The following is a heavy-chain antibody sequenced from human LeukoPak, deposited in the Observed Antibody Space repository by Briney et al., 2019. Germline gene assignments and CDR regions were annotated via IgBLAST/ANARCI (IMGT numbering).Heavy chain of an antibody. J-gene: IGHJ3*02. CDR1: GFTFSNFG. CDR3: AKVYYRDAFDI. D-gene: IGHD2-8*01. V-gene: IGHV3-30*02. CDR2: IRYDGSNK. Sequence: VGSLRLSRAAPGFTFSNFGMHWVRQAPGKGLEWVAFIRYDGSNKFYVDSVKGRFTISRDNSKNTLYLQMNSLRSEDTAVYYCAKVYYRDAFDIWGQGTMVTVSS.